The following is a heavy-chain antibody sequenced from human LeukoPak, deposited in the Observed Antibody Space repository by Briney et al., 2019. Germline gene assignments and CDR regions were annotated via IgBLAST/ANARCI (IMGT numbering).Heavy chain of an antibody. CDR2: INSDGTGT. CDR1: GFTFSSYW. J-gene: IGHJ3*02. Sequence: GGSLRLSCAASGFTFSSYWMHWVRQAPGKGPVWVSRINSDGTGTMYADSVKGRFTISRDNAKNTLYLQTNSLRAEDTAVYYCAKHPAFDIWGQGTMVTVSS. CDR3: AKHPAFDI. V-gene: IGHV3-74*03.